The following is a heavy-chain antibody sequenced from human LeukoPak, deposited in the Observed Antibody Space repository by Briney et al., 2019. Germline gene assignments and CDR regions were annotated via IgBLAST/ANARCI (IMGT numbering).Heavy chain of an antibody. D-gene: IGHD3-22*01. CDR3: ARGDNYYDSSGYYSFDY. CDR2: IYPGDSDT. Sequence: GESLKISCKGSGYNFTNYWIGWVRQMPGKGLEWMGIIYPGDSDTRYSPSFQGQVTISADKSISTAYLQWCSLKASDTAMYYCARGDNYYDSSGYYSFDYWGQGTLVTVSS. CDR1: GYNFTNYW. J-gene: IGHJ4*02. V-gene: IGHV5-51*01.